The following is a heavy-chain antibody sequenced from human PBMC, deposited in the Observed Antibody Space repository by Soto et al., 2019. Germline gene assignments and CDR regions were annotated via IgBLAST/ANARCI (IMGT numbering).Heavy chain of an antibody. CDR1: GGTFSSYA. CDR2: IIPIFGTA. Sequence: QVQLVQSGAEVKKPGSSVKVSCKASGGTFSSYAISWVRQAPGQGLEWMGGIIPIFGTANYAQKFQGRVTITADESTSTAYRELSSLRSEDTAVYYCARESGATYPRIMSGVDVWGQGTTVTVSS. J-gene: IGHJ6*02. D-gene: IGHD2-15*01. CDR3: ARESGATYPRIMSGVDV. V-gene: IGHV1-69*01.